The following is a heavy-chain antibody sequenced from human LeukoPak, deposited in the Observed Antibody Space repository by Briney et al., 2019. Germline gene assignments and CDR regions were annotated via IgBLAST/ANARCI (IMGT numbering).Heavy chain of an antibody. CDR3: ARYCGGDCYGMDV. Sequence: GGSLRLSCATSGFTFSDYWMHWVRQAPGRGLEWVTNIKQDGSERYYVDSVKGRFTISRDNAKNSLYLQMNNLRAEDTAVYYCARYCGGDCYGMDVWGQGTTVTVSS. CDR1: GFTFSDYW. V-gene: IGHV3-7*01. D-gene: IGHD2-21*01. CDR2: IKQDGSER. J-gene: IGHJ6*02.